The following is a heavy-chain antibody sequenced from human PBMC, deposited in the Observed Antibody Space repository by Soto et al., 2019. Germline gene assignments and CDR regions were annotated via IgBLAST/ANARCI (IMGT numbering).Heavy chain of an antibody. CDR2: IYHSGIT. CDR1: GASISSGNHY. V-gene: IGHV4-61*01. CDR3: ARGWDANY. D-gene: IGHD6-19*01. Sequence: QVQMQESGPGLVKPSETMSLTCTFSGASISSGNHYWSWVLQHPGKGLEWRGYIYHSGITNYNHSLKSGVTISADSSRNQFSLKVNSVTSADTAVYYCARGWDANYWGQGTLVTVSS. J-gene: IGHJ4*02.